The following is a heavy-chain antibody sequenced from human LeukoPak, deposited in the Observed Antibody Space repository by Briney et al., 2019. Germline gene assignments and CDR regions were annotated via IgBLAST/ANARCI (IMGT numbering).Heavy chain of an antibody. Sequence: PSETLSLTCTVSGGSITSYWSWIRQHPGKGLEWIGYIYYSGSTYYNPSLKSRVTISVDTSKNQFSLKLSSVTAADTAVYYCARVVAYYYYGMDVWGQGTTVTVSS. J-gene: IGHJ6*02. CDR1: GGSITSY. V-gene: IGHV4-31*03. CDR2: IYYSGST. CDR3: ARVVAYYYYGMDV. D-gene: IGHD5-12*01.